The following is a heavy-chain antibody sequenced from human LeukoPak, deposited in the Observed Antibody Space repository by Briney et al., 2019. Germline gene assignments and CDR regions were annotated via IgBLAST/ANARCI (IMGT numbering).Heavy chain of an antibody. J-gene: IGHJ3*02. Sequence: GGSLRLSCAASGFTFSSYEMNWVRQAPGKGLEWVSYISSSGSNIKYADSVKGRFTISRGNAKNSVYLQMNSLRAEDTAVYYCARDIKGQYQDAFDIWGQGTMVTVSS. D-gene: IGHD2-2*01. CDR1: GFTFSSYE. CDR3: ARDIKGQYQDAFDI. CDR2: ISSSGSNI. V-gene: IGHV3-48*03.